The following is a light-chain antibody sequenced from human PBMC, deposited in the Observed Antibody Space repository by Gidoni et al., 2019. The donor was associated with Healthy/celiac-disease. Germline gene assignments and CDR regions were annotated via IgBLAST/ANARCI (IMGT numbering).Light chain of an antibody. Sequence: QSALTQPASVSGSPGQSITISCTGTSSDVGSYHLVSWYQQHPGKAPKLMIYEGSKRPSGVSNRFSGSKSGNTASLTISGLQAEDEADYYCCLYAGSSTVFGGGTKLTVL. CDR2: EGS. CDR3: CLYAGSSTV. V-gene: IGLV2-23*01. CDR1: SSDVGSYHL. J-gene: IGLJ3*02.